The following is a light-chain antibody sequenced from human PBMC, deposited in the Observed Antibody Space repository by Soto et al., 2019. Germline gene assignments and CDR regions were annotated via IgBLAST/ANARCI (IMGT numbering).Light chain of an antibody. V-gene: IGLV2-23*03. CDR2: EGS. J-gene: IGLJ2*01. CDR1: SSDVGSYNL. Sequence: QSVLTQPASVSGSPGQSITISCTGTSSDVGSYNLVSWYQQHPGKAPKLMIYEGSKRPSGVSNRFSGSKSGNKASLTISGLKAEDEADYYCCSYAGSSTFVVFGGGTKLTVL. CDR3: CSYAGSSTFVV.